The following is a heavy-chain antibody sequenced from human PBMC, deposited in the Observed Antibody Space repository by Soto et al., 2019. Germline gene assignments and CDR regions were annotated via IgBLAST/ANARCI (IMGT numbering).Heavy chain of an antibody. D-gene: IGHD3-10*01. Sequence: PSETLSLTCTVSGGSISSYYWSWIRQPPGKGLEWIGYIYYSGSTNYNPSLKSRVTISVDTSKNQFSLKLSSVTAADTAVYYCARETSGITMVRGNWFDPWGQGTLVTVSS. V-gene: IGHV4-59*12. CDR1: GGSISSYY. CDR3: ARETSGITMVRGNWFDP. CDR2: IYYSGST. J-gene: IGHJ5*02.